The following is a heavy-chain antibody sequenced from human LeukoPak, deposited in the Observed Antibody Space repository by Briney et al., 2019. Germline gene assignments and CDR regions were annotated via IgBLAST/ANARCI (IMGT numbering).Heavy chain of an antibody. V-gene: IGHV3-21*01. CDR3: ARQAGYCSSTSCYVPRPNFDY. CDR2: ISSSSSYI. Sequence: GGSLRLSCAASGFTFSSYSMNWVRQAPGKGLEWVSSISSSSSYIYYADSVKGRFTISRDNAKNSLYLQMNSLRAEDTAVYYCARQAGYCSSTSCYVPRPNFDYWGQGTLATVSS. J-gene: IGHJ4*02. CDR1: GFTFSSYS. D-gene: IGHD2-2*01.